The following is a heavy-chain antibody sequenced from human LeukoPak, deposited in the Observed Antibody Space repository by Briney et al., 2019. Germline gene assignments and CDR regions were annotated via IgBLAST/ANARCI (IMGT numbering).Heavy chain of an antibody. CDR2: IIPILGIA. V-gene: IGHV1-69*02. J-gene: IGHJ4*02. CDR1: GGTFISYT. CDR3: AGQDGYNVDY. D-gene: IGHD5-24*01. Sequence: SVTVSCKASGGTFISYTISWVRQAPGQGLEWMGRIIPILGIANYAQKFQGRVTITADKSTSTAYMELSSLRSEDTAVYYCAGQDGYNVDYWGQGTLVTVSS.